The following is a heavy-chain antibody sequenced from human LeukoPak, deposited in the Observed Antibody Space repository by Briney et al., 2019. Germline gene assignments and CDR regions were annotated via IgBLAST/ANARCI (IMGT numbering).Heavy chain of an antibody. CDR3: AKDSYSKGDF. CDR2: IKNDGAGK. V-gene: IGHV3-7*01. Sequence: GGSLRLSCAASGFTFSYHWMTWVRQAPGKGLEWVANIKNDGAGKNYVDSVKGRFTISRDNAKNSLYLQMNSLRAEDTAVYYCAKDSYSKGDFWGQGVLVTVSS. CDR1: GFTFSYHW. J-gene: IGHJ4*02. D-gene: IGHD6-13*01.